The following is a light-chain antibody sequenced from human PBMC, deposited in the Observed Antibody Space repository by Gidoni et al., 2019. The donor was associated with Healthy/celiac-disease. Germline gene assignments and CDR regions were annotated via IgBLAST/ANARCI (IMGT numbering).Light chain of an antibody. J-gene: IGLJ2*01. V-gene: IGLV2-14*01. CDR1: SSDVGGYNY. Sequence: QSALTHPASVSGSPGQSITISCTGTSSDVGGYNYVSWYQQHPGKAPKLMIYDVSNRPSGVSNRFSGSKSGNTASLTISGLQAEDEADYYCRSYTSSSTRGVFGGGTKLTVL. CDR3: RSYTSSSTRGV. CDR2: DVS.